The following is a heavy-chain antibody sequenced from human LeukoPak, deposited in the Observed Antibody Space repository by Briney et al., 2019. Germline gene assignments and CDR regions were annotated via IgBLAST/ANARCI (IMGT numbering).Heavy chain of an antibody. CDR1: GGSISSYY. CDR3: ARVRFTVRKENWFDP. CDR2: IYYSGST. J-gene: IGHJ5*02. D-gene: IGHD4-11*01. Sequence: PSETLSLTCTVSGGSISSYYWSWIRQPPGKGLEWIGYIYYSGSTYYNPSLKSRVTISVDTSKNQFSLKLSSVTAADTAVYYCARVRFTVRKENWFDPWGQGTLVTVSS. V-gene: IGHV4-59*08.